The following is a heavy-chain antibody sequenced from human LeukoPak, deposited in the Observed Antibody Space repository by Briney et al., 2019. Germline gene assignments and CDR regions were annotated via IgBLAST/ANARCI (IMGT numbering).Heavy chain of an antibody. Sequence: RASVKVSCKASGGTFSSYAISWVRQAPGQGLEWMGGIIPIFGTANYAQKFQGRVTITADESTSTAYMELSSLRSEDTAVYYCARSVVAAPWPFDYWGQGTLVTVSS. D-gene: IGHD2-15*01. CDR1: GGTFSSYA. V-gene: IGHV1-69*13. CDR3: ARSVVAAPWPFDY. CDR2: IIPIFGTA. J-gene: IGHJ4*02.